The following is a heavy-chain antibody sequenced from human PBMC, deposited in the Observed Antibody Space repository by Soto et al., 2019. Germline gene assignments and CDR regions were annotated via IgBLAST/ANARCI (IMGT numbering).Heavy chain of an antibody. Sequence: SETLSLTCAVSGGSIISSNWWSWVRQPPGKGLEWIANIYYSGITYCNPSLKSRVAISVDTSKNQFSLKLSSVTAADTAIYYCARSNSGYPPHFDYWGQGTLVTVSS. J-gene: IGHJ4*02. CDR2: IYYSGIT. CDR1: GGSIISSNW. CDR3: ARSNSGYPPHFDY. D-gene: IGHD3-22*01. V-gene: IGHV4-4*02.